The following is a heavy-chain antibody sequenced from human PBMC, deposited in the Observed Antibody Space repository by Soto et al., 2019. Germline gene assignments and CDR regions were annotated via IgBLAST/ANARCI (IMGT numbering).Heavy chain of an antibody. J-gene: IGHJ4*02. D-gene: IGHD3-3*01. CDR2: IIPIFGTA. CDR3: ARATISDPYDFWSGPYPRFDY. Sequence: SVKVSCKASVGSFSSYAISWVRQAPGQGLEWMGGIIPIFGTANYAQKFQGRVTITADESTSTAYMGLSSLRSEDTAVYYCARATISDPYDFWSGPYPRFDYWGQGTLVTVSS. V-gene: IGHV1-69*13. CDR1: VGSFSSYA.